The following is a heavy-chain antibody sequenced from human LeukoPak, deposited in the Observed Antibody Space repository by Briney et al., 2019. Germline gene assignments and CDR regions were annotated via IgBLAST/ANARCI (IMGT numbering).Heavy chain of an antibody. CDR3: ASYDSSGYDAFDI. Sequence: GGSLRLSCAASGFTFSSYAMSWVRQAPGKGLEWVSSISSSSSYIYYADSVKGRFTISRDNAKNSLYLQMNSLRAEDTAVYYCASYDSSGYDAFDIWGQGTMVTVSS. J-gene: IGHJ3*02. CDR1: GFTFSSYA. V-gene: IGHV3-21*01. CDR2: ISSSSSYI. D-gene: IGHD3-22*01.